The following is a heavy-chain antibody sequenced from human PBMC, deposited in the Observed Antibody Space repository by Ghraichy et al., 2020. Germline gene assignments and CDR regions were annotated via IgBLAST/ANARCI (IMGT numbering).Heavy chain of an antibody. CDR2: VSASGGST. CDR1: GFTFGSYA. Sequence: GGSLRLSCAASGFTFGSYAMTWVRQAPGKGLEWVSTVSASGGSTYYADSVKGRFTISRDNSKNTLFLRMNSLRAEDTAFYYCAKAGARGYYFDSWGQGTLVTVSS. V-gene: IGHV3-23*01. CDR3: AKAGARGYYFDS. D-gene: IGHD3-10*01. J-gene: IGHJ4*02.